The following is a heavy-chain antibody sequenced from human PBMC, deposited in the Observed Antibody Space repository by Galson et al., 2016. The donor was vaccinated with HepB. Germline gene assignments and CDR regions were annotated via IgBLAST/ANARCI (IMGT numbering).Heavy chain of an antibody. CDR3: ARRIVVNLSAGFDP. Sequence: SETLSLTCTVSGGSISSGGYYWGWIRQPPGKGLEWIGSIYYSGSTNYNPSLKSRVTISVDTSSNQFSLKLRSVTAADTAVYYCARRIVVNLSAGFDPWGQGTLVTVSS. CDR1: GGSISSGGYY. D-gene: IGHD2-15*01. J-gene: IGHJ5*02. V-gene: IGHV4-39*01. CDR2: IYYSGST.